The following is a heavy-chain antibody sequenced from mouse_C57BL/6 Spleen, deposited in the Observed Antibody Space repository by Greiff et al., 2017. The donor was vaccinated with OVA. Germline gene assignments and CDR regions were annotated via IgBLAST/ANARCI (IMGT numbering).Heavy chain of an antibody. V-gene: IGHV5-6*02. D-gene: IGHD2-3*01. J-gene: IGHJ2*01. CDR2: ISSGGSYT. CDR1: GFTFSSYG. CDR3: ASRDGYFDY. Sequence: EVKVVESGGDLVKPGGSLKLSCAASGFTFSSYGMSWVRQTPDKRLEWVATISSGGSYTYYPDSVKGRFTISRDNAKNTLYLQMSSLKSEDTAMYYCASRDGYFDYWGQGTTLTVSS.